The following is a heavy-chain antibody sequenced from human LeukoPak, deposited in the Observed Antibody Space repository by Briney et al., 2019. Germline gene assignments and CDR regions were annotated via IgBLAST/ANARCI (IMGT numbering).Heavy chain of an antibody. V-gene: IGHV3-30*02. Sequence: PGGSLRLSCAASGFTFSSYGMHWVRQAPGKGLEWVAFIRYDGSNKYYADSVKGRFTISRDNSKNTLYLQMNSLRAEDTAVYYCAKDKREVRGVIPLLIFDYWGQGTLVTVSS. CDR3: AKDKREVRGVIPLLIFDY. CDR2: IRYDGSNK. CDR1: GFTFSSYG. J-gene: IGHJ4*02. D-gene: IGHD3-10*01.